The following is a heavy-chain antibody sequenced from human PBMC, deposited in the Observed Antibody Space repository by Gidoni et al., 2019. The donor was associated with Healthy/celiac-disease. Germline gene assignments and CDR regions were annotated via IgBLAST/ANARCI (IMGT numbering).Heavy chain of an antibody. J-gene: IGHJ4*02. CDR2: ISGSGGST. Sequence: EVQLLESGGGLVQPGGSLRLSCAASGFTFSSYAMSWVRQAPGKGLEWVSAISGSGGSTYYADSVKGRFTISRDNSKNTLYLQMNSLRAEDTAVYYCANLGPKYYDFWSGDDYWGQGTLVTVSS. CDR1: GFTFSSYA. V-gene: IGHV3-23*01. CDR3: ANLGPKYYDFWSGDDY. D-gene: IGHD3-3*01.